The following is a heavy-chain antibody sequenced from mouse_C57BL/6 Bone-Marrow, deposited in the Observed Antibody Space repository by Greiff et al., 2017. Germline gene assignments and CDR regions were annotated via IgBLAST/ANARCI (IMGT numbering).Heavy chain of an antibody. V-gene: IGHV14-4*01. CDR3: TTDYGNLHWYFDV. Sequence: VQLKQSGAELVRPGASVKLSCTASGFNIKDDYMHWVKQRPEQGLEWIGWIDPENGDTEYASKFQGKATITADTSSNTAYLQLSSLTSEDTAVYYCTTDYGNLHWYFDVWGTGTTVTVSS. J-gene: IGHJ1*03. CDR2: IDPENGDT. CDR1: GFNIKDDY. D-gene: IGHD2-1*01.